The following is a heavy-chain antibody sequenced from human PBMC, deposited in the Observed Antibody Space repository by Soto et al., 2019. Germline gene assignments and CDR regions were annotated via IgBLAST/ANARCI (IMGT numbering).Heavy chain of an antibody. CDR1: GGSISSSSYY. Sequence: QLQLQESSPGLVKPSETLSLTCTVSGGSISSSSYYWGWIRQPPGKGLEWIGSIYYSGSTYYNPSLKSRVTISVDTSKNQFSLKLSSVTAADTAVYYCARTTVTTYPDWFDPWGQGTLVTVSS. V-gene: IGHV4-39*01. CDR3: ARTTVTTYPDWFDP. D-gene: IGHD4-4*01. J-gene: IGHJ5*02. CDR2: IYYSGST.